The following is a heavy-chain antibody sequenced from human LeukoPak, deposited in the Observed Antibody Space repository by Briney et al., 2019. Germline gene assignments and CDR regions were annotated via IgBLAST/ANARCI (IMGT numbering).Heavy chain of an antibody. J-gene: IGHJ4*02. CDR2: IYYSGST. CDR3: ARVKLGRKYFDY. CDR1: GGSISSYY. Sequence: SETLPLTCTVSGGSISSYYWSWIRQPPGKGLEWIGYIYYSGSTNYNPSLKSRVTISVDTSKNQFSLKLSSVTAADTAVYYCARVKLGRKYFDYWGQGTLVTVSS. V-gene: IGHV4-59*01. D-gene: IGHD7-27*01.